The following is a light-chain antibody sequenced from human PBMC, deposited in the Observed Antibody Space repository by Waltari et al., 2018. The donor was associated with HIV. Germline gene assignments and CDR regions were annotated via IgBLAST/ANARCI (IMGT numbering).Light chain of an antibody. CDR1: ETVGTH. J-gene: IGKJ1*01. CDR2: RTS. Sequence: ILLTQSPSSLSGSVGDRVSMTCRASETVGTHVNWYQHRPGQAPRVLISRTSILQCGVPSRFSGSSSGSHFTLTISDLQPEDAATYYCHQAYTVPWSFGQGT. V-gene: IGKV1-39*01. CDR3: HQAYTVPWS.